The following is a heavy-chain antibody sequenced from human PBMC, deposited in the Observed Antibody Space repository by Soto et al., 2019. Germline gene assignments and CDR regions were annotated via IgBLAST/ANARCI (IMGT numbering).Heavy chain of an antibody. CDR2: ISYDGSNK. D-gene: IGHD1-26*01. J-gene: IGHJ6*02. V-gene: IGHV3-30*18. Sequence: HPGGSLRLSCAASGFTFSSYGMHWVRQAPVKGLEWVAVISYDGSNKYYADSVKGRFTISRDNSKNTLYLQMNSLRAEDTAVYYCAKDLFSGSYRVPYGMDVWGQGTTVTVSS. CDR1: GFTFSSYG. CDR3: AKDLFSGSYRVPYGMDV.